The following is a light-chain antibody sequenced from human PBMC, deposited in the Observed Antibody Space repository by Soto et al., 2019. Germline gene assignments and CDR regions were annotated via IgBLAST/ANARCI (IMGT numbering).Light chain of an antibody. V-gene: IGLV4-60*02. J-gene: IGLJ1*01. CDR1: SGHSSYI. CDR3: ETWDSNTRV. CDR2: LEGSGSY. Sequence: QPVLTQSSSASASLGSSVKLTCTLSSGHSSYIIAWHQQQPGKAPRYLMKLEGSGSYNKGSGVPDRFSGSSSGADRYLTISHLQFEDEADYYCETWDSNTRVFGTGTKVTVL.